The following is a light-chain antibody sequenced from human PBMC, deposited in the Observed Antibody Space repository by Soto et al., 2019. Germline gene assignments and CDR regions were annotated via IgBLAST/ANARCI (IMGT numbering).Light chain of an antibody. Sequence: DIKINKSPSTRSAYVGDRVTIPCRASQTINNRLAWYQQKPGKAPKLLIYAASSLKSAVPSRFSGSGSGTDFTLTISSLQAEEFATYYCQQTRSYPSTFGGGTKV. CDR3: QQTRSYPST. J-gene: IGKJ4*01. V-gene: IGKV1-5*01. CDR1: QTINNR. CDR2: AAS.